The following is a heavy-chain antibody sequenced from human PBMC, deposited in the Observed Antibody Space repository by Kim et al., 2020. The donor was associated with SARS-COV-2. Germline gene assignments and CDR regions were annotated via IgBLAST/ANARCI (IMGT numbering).Heavy chain of an antibody. CDR1: GGSISSGSYY. V-gene: IGHV4-61*02. D-gene: IGHD3-22*01. Sequence: SETLSLTCTVSGGSISSGSYYWSWIRQPAGKGLEWIGRIYTSGSTNYNPSLKSRVTISVDTSKNQFSLKLSSVTAADTAVYYCARERWLAPDYWGQGTLVTVSS. CDR2: IYTSGST. CDR3: ARERWLAPDY. J-gene: IGHJ4*02.